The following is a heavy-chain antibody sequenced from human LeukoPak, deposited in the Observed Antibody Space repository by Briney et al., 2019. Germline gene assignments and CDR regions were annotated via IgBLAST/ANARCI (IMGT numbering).Heavy chain of an antibody. CDR3: ARDREGYCSGGSCTNFDY. Sequence: GGSLRLSCAASGFTFSSYSMNWVRQAPGKGLEWVSSISSSSSYIYYADSVKGRFTVSRDNAKNSLYLQMNSLRGEDTAVYYCARDREGYCSGGSCTNFDYWGQGTLVTVSS. CDR1: GFTFSSYS. V-gene: IGHV3-21*01. J-gene: IGHJ4*02. CDR2: ISSSSSYI. D-gene: IGHD2-15*01.